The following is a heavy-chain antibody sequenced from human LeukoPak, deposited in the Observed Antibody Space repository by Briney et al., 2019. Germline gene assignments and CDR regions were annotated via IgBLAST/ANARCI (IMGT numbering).Heavy chain of an antibody. CDR1: GFTFSSYG. CDR3: AKDARPLVGATTYFDY. J-gene: IGHJ4*02. V-gene: IGHV3-30*02. Sequence: GGSLRLSCAAFGFTFSSYGMHWVRQAPGKGLEWVAFIRYDGSNKYYADSVKGRFTISRDNSKNTLYLQMNSLRAEDTAVYYCAKDARPLVGATTYFDYWGQGTLVTVSS. D-gene: IGHD1-26*01. CDR2: IRYDGSNK.